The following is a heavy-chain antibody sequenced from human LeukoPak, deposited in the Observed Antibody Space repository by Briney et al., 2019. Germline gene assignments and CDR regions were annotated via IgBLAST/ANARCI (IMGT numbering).Heavy chain of an antibody. V-gene: IGHV3-21*06. CDR3: ARDGVVVTYYFEY. CDR2: ISVGSNYI. CDR1: GFTFRSYS. J-gene: IGHJ4*02. Sequence: GGSLRLSCAAAGFTFRSYSLNWVRQAPGEGLEWGSCISVGSNYIYYADSVKGRFTISRDNAKNLVYLQMNSLRAEDTAVYYCARDGVVVTYYFEYWGQGTMVTVSA. D-gene: IGHD3-22*01.